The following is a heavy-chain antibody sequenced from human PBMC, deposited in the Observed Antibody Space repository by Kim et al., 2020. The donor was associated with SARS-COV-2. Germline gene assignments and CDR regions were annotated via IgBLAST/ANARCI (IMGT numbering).Heavy chain of an antibody. V-gene: IGHV3-23*01. J-gene: IGHJ4*01. Sequence: GGSLRLSCAASGLTFNNFAMTWVRQAPGKGLEWVSSISGTGVSTYYADSVKGRFTISRDNSNNRLYLQMNNLRAEDTAAYYCASGREALIRVAGIRWDY. D-gene: IGHD6-19*01. CDR3: ASGREALIRVAGIRWDY. CDR1: GLTFNNFA. CDR2: ISGTGVST.